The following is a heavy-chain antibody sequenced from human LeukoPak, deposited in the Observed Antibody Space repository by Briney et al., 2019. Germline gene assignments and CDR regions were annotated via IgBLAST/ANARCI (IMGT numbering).Heavy chain of an antibody. CDR3: ARGYCSGGSCSEYYYYGMDV. Sequence: GASVTVSFTASGYTFTRYAMHWVRQAPGQRLEWMGWINAGNGNTKYSQKFQGRVTITRDTSASTAYMELSSLRSEDTAVYYCARGYCSGGSCSEYYYYGMDVWGQGTTVTVSS. J-gene: IGHJ6*02. V-gene: IGHV1-3*01. CDR2: INAGNGNT. CDR1: GYTFTRYA. D-gene: IGHD2-15*01.